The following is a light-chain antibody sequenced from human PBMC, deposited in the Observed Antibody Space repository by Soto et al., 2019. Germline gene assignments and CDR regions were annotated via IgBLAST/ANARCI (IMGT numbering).Light chain of an antibody. CDR3: HQYGSSPRT. CDR1: QNIISN. CDR2: GAS. V-gene: IGKV3-20*01. J-gene: IGKJ1*01. Sequence: EIVVTQSPAILSLSPGERATLSCRASQNIISNLAWYQQKPGQAPRLIIYGASTRATGIPDRFSGSGSGTEFTLTISRLEPEDFEVYYCHQYGSSPRTFGQGTKVDIK.